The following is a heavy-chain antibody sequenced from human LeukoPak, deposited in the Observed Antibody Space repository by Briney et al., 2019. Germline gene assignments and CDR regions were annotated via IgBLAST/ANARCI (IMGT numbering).Heavy chain of an antibody. J-gene: IGHJ4*02. Sequence: GASVKVSCKASGYTFTSYGISWVRQAPGQGLEWMGWISAYNGNTNYAQKLQGRVTMATDTSTSTAYMELRSLRSDDTAVYYCARDPLEWSENYFDYWGQGTLVTVSS. D-gene: IGHD3-3*01. CDR2: ISAYNGNT. CDR3: ARDPLEWSENYFDY. V-gene: IGHV1-18*01. CDR1: GYTFTSYG.